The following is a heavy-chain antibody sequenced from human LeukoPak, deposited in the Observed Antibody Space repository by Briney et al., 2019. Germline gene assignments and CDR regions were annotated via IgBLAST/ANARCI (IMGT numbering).Heavy chain of an antibody. CDR2: INPNSGGT. CDR1: GCTFTGYY. CDR3: AREVAAAGTGHHFDY. Sequence: GASVKVSCKASGCTFTGYYMHWVRQAPGQGLEWMGWINPNSGGTNYAQKFQGRVTMTRDTSISTAYMELSRLRSDDTAVYYCAREVAAAGTGHHFDYWGQGTLVTVSS. J-gene: IGHJ4*02. V-gene: IGHV1-2*02. D-gene: IGHD6-13*01.